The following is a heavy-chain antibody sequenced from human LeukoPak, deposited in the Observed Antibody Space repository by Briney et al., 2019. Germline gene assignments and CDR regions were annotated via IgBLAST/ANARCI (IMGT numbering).Heavy chain of an antibody. CDR1: GESSSSGGYH. D-gene: IGHD2-21*01. V-gene: IGHV4-61*02. Sequence: SETLSLXCSVSGESSSSGGYHWNWIRQSAGKGPEWIGRINTSGISNYNPSLKSRVSISVDTSKNHFSLRLSSVTAADTAVYYCARARILVVIATDAFDVWGQGTIVTVSS. CDR2: INTSGIS. CDR3: ARARILVVIATDAFDV. J-gene: IGHJ3*01.